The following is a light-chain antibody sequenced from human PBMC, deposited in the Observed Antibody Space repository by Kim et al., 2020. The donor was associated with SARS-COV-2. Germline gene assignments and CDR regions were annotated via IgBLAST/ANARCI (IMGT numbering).Light chain of an antibody. CDR3: VLYMGSGTWV. CDR2: NTN. Sequence: QTVVTQEPSFSVSPGGTVTLTCGLSTGSVSTSYFPSWYQQTPGQAPRTLIYNTNTRSSGVPDRFSGSILGNKAALTITGAQADDESDYYCVLYMGSGTWVFGRGTQLTVL. V-gene: IGLV8-61*01. J-gene: IGLJ3*02. CDR1: TGSVSTSYF.